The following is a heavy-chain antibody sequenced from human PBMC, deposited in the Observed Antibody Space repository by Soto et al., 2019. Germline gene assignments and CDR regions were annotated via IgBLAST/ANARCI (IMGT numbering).Heavy chain of an antibody. D-gene: IGHD6-6*01. J-gene: IGHJ6*02. V-gene: IGHV1-69*06. CDR1: GGTFSSYA. Sequence: QVQLVQSGAEVKKPGSSVKVSCKASGGTFSSYAISWVRQAPGQGLEWMGGIIPIFGTASYAQKFQGRVTITADKSTSTAYMELSSLRSEDTAVYYCAGHWQLAYYYYYGMDVWGQGTTVTASS. CDR2: IIPIFGTA. CDR3: AGHWQLAYYYYYGMDV.